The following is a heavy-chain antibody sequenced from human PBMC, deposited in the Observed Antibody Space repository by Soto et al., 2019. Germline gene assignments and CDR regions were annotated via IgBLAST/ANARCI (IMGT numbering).Heavy chain of an antibody. CDR3: ARDNGMAGSFDP. J-gene: IGHJ5*02. Sequence: GGSLRLSCAASGFTFSSYSMNWVRQAPEKGLEWVSYISIGSSTIYYADSVKGRFTISRDNAKNSLSLQMNSLRDEDTAVYYCARDNGMAGSFDPWGQGTLVTVSS. V-gene: IGHV3-48*02. CDR1: GFTFSSYS. CDR2: ISIGSSTI. D-gene: IGHD2-8*01.